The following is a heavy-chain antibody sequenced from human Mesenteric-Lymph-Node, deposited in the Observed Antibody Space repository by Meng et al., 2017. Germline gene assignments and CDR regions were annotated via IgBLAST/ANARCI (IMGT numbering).Heavy chain of an antibody. J-gene: IGHJ4*02. Sequence: GESLKISCAASGFTFSSYAMSWVRQAPGKGLEYVSAISSNGGSTYYANSVKGRFTISRDNSKNTLYLQMGSLRAEDMAVYYCAGSAAAGSFDYWGQGTLVTVSS. V-gene: IGHV3-64*01. D-gene: IGHD6-13*01. CDR2: ISSNGGST. CDR3: AGSAAAGSFDY. CDR1: GFTFSSYA.